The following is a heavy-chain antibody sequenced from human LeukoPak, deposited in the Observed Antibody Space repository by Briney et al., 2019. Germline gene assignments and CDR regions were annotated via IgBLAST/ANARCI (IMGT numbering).Heavy chain of an antibody. CDR1: GFTFNNYV. CDR3: AKDLPPRDSSGYAILHYFDS. Sequence: GGSLRLSCAASGFTFNNYVMSWVRQAPGKGLEWVSGISGSGGNTYYANSVRGRFSISRDTSKNTLFLQMTSLRAEDTAPYYCAKDLPPRDSSGYAILHYFDSWGQGTLVTVSS. V-gene: IGHV3-23*01. J-gene: IGHJ4*02. CDR2: ISGSGGNT. D-gene: IGHD3-22*01.